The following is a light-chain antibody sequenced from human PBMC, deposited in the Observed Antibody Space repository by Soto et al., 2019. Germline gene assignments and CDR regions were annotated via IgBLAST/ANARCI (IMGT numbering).Light chain of an antibody. J-gene: IGLJ2*01. V-gene: IGLV2-14*01. CDR3: SSYTTSSTVL. CDR1: SSDIGGYNY. CDR2: EVS. Sequence: QSVLAQPASVSGSPGQSITISCTGTSSDIGGYNYVSWYQQHPGKAPELMIYEVSNRPSGVSNRFSGSKSGNTASLTISGLQAEDEADYYCSSYTTSSTVLFAGGTKVTVL.